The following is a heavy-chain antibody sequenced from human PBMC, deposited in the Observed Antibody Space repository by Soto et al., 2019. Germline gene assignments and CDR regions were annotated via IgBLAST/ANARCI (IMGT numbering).Heavy chain of an antibody. J-gene: IGHJ5*02. CDR3: AREGIAVAGPRMNWFDP. V-gene: IGHV1-69*13. Sequence: ASVKVSCKASGGTFSSYAISWVRQAPGHGLEWMGGIIPIFGTANYAQKFQGRVTITADESTGTAYMELSSLRSEDTAVYYCAREGIAVAGPRMNWFDPWGQGTLVTVSS. D-gene: IGHD6-19*01. CDR2: IIPIFGTA. CDR1: GGTFSSYA.